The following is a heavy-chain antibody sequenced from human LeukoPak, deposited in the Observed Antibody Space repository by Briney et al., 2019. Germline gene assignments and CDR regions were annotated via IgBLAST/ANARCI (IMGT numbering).Heavy chain of an antibody. V-gene: IGHV3-48*03. J-gene: IGHJ4*02. CDR1: GFTFSSYE. D-gene: IGHD4-17*01. CDR2: ISSSGSTT. CDR3: ARDYGDYLFIFDY. Sequence: PGGSLRLSCAASGFTFSSYEMNWVRKAPGQGLERVSYISSSGSTTDYADSVKGRFTIYRDNAKRSLFLQMNSLRAEDTAVYYCARDYGDYLFIFDYWGQGTLVTVSS.